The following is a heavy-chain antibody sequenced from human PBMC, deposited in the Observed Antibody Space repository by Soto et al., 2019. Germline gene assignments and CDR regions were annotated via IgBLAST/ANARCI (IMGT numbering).Heavy chain of an antibody. Sequence: ASVKVSCKASGYTFNSYAMQWVRQAPGQRLEWMGWINAGNGNTKYSQKFQGRVTITRDTSASTAYMELSSLRSEDTAVYYCARDLGSVLAAAGSYFDYWGQGTLVTVSS. CDR3: ARDLGSVLAAAGSYFDY. J-gene: IGHJ4*02. V-gene: IGHV1-3*01. CDR2: INAGNGNT. CDR1: GYTFNSYA. D-gene: IGHD6-13*01.